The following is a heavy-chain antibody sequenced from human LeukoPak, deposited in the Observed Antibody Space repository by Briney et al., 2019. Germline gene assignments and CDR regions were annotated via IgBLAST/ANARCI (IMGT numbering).Heavy chain of an antibody. CDR3: AIPGARGYYDSSGPPGY. Sequence: GGSLRLPCAASGFTFSSYEMNWVRQAPGKGLEWVSYISSSGSTIYYADSVKGRFTISRDNAKNSLYLQMNSLRAEDTAVYYCAIPGARGYYDSSGPPGYWGQGTLVAVSS. J-gene: IGHJ4*02. D-gene: IGHD3-22*01. CDR2: ISSSGSTI. CDR1: GFTFSSYE. V-gene: IGHV3-48*03.